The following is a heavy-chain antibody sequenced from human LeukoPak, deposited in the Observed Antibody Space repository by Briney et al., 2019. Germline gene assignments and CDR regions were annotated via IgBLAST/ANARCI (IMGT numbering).Heavy chain of an antibody. D-gene: IGHD2-2*01. V-gene: IGHV3-23*01. J-gene: IGHJ4*02. Sequence: PGGSLRLSCAAAGFTFSSYAMSWVRQAPGKGLEWVSVISASGGSTYYADSVKGRFTISRDNSKNTLYLQMNGLRAEDTAVYYCAKGSRDIVVAPASSDYWGQGALVTVSS. CDR3: AKGSRDIVVAPASSDY. CDR1: GFTFSSYA. CDR2: ISASGGST.